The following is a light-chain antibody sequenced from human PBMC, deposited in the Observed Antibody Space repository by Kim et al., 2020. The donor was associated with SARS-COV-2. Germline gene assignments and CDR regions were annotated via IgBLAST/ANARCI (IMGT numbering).Light chain of an antibody. CDR2: EVN. CDR3: SSYRSSTTLAYV. Sequence: QSALTQSASVSGSPGQSITISCTGTSSDVGGYNYVSWYQQYPGKAPKLMIYEVNNRPSGVSNRFSGSKSGNTASLTISGLQAEDEADYYCSSYRSSTTLAYVFGTGTKVTVL. V-gene: IGLV2-14*01. J-gene: IGLJ1*01. CDR1: SSDVGGYNY.